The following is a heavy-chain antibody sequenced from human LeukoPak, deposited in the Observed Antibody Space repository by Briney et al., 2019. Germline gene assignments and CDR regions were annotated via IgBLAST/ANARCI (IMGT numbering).Heavy chain of an antibody. J-gene: IGHJ1*01. V-gene: IGHV3-9*01. Sequence: GGSLRLSCAASGFTFDDYAMHWVRHAPGKGLEWVSGISWNSGSIGYADSVKGRFTISRDNAKNSLYLQMNSLRAEDTALYYCAKGYCSSTSCYFQHWGQGTLVTVSS. CDR1: GFTFDDYA. D-gene: IGHD2-2*01. CDR2: ISWNSGSI. CDR3: AKGYCSSTSCYFQH.